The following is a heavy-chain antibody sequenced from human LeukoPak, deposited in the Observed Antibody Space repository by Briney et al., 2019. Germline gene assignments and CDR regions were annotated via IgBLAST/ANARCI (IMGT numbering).Heavy chain of an antibody. CDR2: IKQDGSEK. D-gene: IGHD6-6*01. V-gene: IGHV3-7*01. J-gene: IGHJ4*02. CDR1: GVRFRNNW. CDR3: ARDVSDENGSSSRIHLDS. Sequence: PGGSLRLSCAASGVRFRNNWMTWVRQAPGKGLEWVANIKQDGSEKYYVDSVKGRFTISRDNAKNSLFLQMNGLRAEDSAVYYCARDVSDENGSSSRIHLDSWGQGTLVSVSS.